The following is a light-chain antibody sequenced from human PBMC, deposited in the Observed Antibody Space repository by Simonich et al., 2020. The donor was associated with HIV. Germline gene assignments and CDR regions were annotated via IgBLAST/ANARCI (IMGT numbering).Light chain of an antibody. CDR2: GAS. V-gene: IGKV3-15*01. CDR1: QSVSSY. Sequence: EIVLTQSPATLSLSPGERATLSCRASQSVSSYLAWYQQKPGQAPRLLIYGASTRATGIPARLRGSGSGTEFTLTISSMQSEDFAVYYCQQYNNWPRTFGQGTKVEIK. CDR3: QQYNNWPRT. J-gene: IGKJ1*01.